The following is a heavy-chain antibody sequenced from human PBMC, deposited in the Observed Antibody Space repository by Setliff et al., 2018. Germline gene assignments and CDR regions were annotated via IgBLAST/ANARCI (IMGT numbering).Heavy chain of an antibody. CDR3: ARGPWKHSAYYYYYYMDV. CDR1: GFTFSGFS. J-gene: IGHJ6*03. D-gene: IGHD1-1*01. Sequence: GGSLRLSCAASGFTFSGFSMHWVRQAPGKGLVWVSRINSDGSSTSYADSVKGRFTISRDNAKNTLYLQMNSLRAEDTAVYYCARGPWKHSAYYYYYYMDVWGKGTTVTVSS. CDR2: INSDGSST. V-gene: IGHV3-74*01.